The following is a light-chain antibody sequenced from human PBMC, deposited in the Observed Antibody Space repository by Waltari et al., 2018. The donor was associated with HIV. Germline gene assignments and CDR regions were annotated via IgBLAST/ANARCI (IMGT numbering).Light chain of an antibody. CDR2: AAS. J-gene: IGKJ4*01. CDR1: QNIDTY. CDR3: QQLKSYPLT. Sequence: DIQLTQSPALLSASVGDRDTISCRASQNIDTYLAWYRQKPGKAPELLIYAASTLQYGVSSRFSGSGSGTEFTLTISGLQPEDFATYFCQQLKSYPLTFGGGTTVE. V-gene: IGKV1-9*01.